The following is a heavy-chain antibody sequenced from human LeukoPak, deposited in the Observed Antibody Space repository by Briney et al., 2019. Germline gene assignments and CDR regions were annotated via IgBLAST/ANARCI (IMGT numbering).Heavy chain of an antibody. J-gene: IGHJ4*02. Sequence: GGSLRLSCAASGFTFNNYWMSWVRQAPGKGLEWVANIKQDGTEKYYVDSVKGRFTISRDNAKNSLYLQMNSPRAEDTAVYFCARPYGMSWDKTYFDSWGQGTLVTVSS. CDR1: GFTFNNYW. D-gene: IGHD6-13*01. CDR3: ARPYGMSWDKTYFDS. CDR2: IKQDGTEK. V-gene: IGHV3-7*01.